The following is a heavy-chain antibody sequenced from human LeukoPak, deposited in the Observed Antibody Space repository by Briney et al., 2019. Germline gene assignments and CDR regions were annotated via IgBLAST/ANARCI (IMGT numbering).Heavy chain of an antibody. V-gene: IGHV4-59*01. CDR2: IYYSGST. CDR1: GVSISSYY. J-gene: IGHJ4*02. CDR3: ARMYSSTIPPGY. Sequence: SETLSLTCTVSGVSISSYYWSWIRQPPGKELEWIGYIYYSGSTNYNPSLKSRVTISVDTSKNQFSLKLSSVTAADTAVYYCARMYSSTIPPGYWGQGTLVTVSS. D-gene: IGHD6-13*01.